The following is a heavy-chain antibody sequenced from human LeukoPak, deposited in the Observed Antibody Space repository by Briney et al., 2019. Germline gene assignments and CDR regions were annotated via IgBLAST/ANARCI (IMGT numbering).Heavy chain of an antibody. J-gene: IGHJ3*02. CDR1: GGSFSGYY. Sequence: PSETLSLTCAVYGGSFSGYYWSWIRQPPGKGLEWIGEINHSGSTNYNPSLKSRVTISVDTSKNQFSLKLSSVTAADTAVYYCARDLGWLLAFDIWGQGTMVTVSS. CDR3: ARDLGWLLAFDI. CDR2: INHSGST. V-gene: IGHV4-34*01. D-gene: IGHD3-3*01.